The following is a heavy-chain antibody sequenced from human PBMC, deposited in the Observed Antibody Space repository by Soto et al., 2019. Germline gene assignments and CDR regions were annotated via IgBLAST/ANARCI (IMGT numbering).Heavy chain of an antibody. Sequence: SETLSLTCAVYGGSFSGYYWSWIRQPPGKGLEWIGEINHSGSTNYNPSLKSRVTISVDTSRNQFSLKLSSVTAADTAVYYCAREVAVAGTGYYFDYWGQGTLVTVSS. CDR2: INHSGST. D-gene: IGHD6-19*01. CDR1: GGSFSGYY. J-gene: IGHJ4*02. V-gene: IGHV4-34*01. CDR3: AREVAVAGTGYYFDY.